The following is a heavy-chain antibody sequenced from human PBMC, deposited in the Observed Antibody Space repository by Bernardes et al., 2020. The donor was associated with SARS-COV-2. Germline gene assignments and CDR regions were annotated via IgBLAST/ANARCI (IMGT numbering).Heavy chain of an antibody. V-gene: IGHV4-34*01. CDR2: INHSGST. CDR3: ARAPTRITIFGVVYYYYYRDV. Sequence: SETLSLTCAVYGGSFSGYYWSWIRQPPGKGLEWIGEINHSGSTNYNPSLKSRVTISVDTSKNQFSLKLSSVTAADTAVYYCARAPTRITIFGVVYYYYYRDVWGKGTTVTVSS. CDR1: GGSFSGYY. J-gene: IGHJ6*03. D-gene: IGHD3-3*01.